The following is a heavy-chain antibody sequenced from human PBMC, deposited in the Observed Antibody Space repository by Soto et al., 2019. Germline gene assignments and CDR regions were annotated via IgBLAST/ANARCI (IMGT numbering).Heavy chain of an antibody. J-gene: IGHJ2*01. Sequence: PVGSLRLSCAASGFTFSDYYMSWIRQAPGKGLEWVSYISSSSSYTNYADSVKGRFTISRDNAKNSLYLQMNSLRAEDTAVYYCARATGPPGYFDLWGRGTLVTVSS. CDR2: ISSSSSYT. CDR1: GFTFSDYY. CDR3: ARATGPPGYFDL. V-gene: IGHV3-11*05. D-gene: IGHD3-10*01.